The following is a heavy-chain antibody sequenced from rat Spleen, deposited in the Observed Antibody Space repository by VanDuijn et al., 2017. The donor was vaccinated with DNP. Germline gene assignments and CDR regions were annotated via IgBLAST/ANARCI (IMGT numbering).Heavy chain of an antibody. D-gene: IGHD1-4*01. Sequence: EVQLVESGGGPVQPGRSLKLSCVASGFIFSNYWMTWIRQAPKTSLEWVATISYDGSSTYYRDSVKGRFTISRDNAKSTLYLQMDSLRSEDTATYYCAGRPPPTRGPFDYWGQGVTVTVSS. V-gene: IGHV5-29*01. CDR3: AGRPPPTRGPFDY. CDR1: GFIFSNYW. CDR2: ISYDGSST. J-gene: IGHJ2*01.